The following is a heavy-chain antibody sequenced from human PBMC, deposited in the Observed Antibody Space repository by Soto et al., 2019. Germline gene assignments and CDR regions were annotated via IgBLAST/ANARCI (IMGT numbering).Heavy chain of an antibody. D-gene: IGHD5-18*01. J-gene: IGHJ4*02. CDR1: GGNFTSYA. Sequence: SVKVSCKASGGNFTSYAISWVRQAPGQGLEFMGGIVPLFGTTNYAHKFRGRVTVTADESTSTAYMELSSLRSEDTAVYYCARRGYPTATPFDYWGQGTLVTVSS. CDR2: IVPLFGTT. V-gene: IGHV1-69*13. CDR3: ARRGYPTATPFDY.